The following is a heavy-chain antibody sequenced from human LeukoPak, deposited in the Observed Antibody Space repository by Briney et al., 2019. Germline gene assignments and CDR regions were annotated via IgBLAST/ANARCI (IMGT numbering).Heavy chain of an antibody. D-gene: IGHD2-15*01. V-gene: IGHV3-48*04. CDR2: ISSIITTI. CDR1: GFMFSRYS. J-gene: IGHJ4*02. CDR3: ALRRGGCSGGTCYQYFDY. Sequence: PGGSLRLSCAASGFMFSRYSINWDRHAPGEGLEWDSYISSIITTIYYADSVKGRFTISRDNARNSVYLQMDSLGAEDTAVYYCALRRGGCSGGTCYQYFDYWGQGTLVTVSS.